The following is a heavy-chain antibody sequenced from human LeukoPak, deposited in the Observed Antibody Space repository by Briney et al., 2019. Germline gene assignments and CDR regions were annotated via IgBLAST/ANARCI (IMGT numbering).Heavy chain of an antibody. CDR2: VSGSGGGT. Sequence: GGSLRLSCAASGFTFSSYAMNWVRQAPGKGLEWVSTVSGSGGGTYYADSVKGLFTISRDNSKNTLYLQMDSLRAEDTAVYYCAKGRDDILTGYIDYWGQGALVTVSS. V-gene: IGHV3-23*01. CDR3: AKGRDDILTGYIDY. CDR1: GFTFSSYA. D-gene: IGHD3-9*01. J-gene: IGHJ4*02.